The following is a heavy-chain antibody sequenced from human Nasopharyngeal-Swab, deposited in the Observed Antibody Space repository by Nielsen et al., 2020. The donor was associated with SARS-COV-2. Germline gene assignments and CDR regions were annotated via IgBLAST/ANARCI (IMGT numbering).Heavy chain of an antibody. CDR2: INPIFGTA. D-gene: IGHD3-10*01. Sequence: SVKVSCKASGCTFSSYAINWVRQAPGQGLEWMGWINPIFGTANYAQKFQGRVTITADKSTSTAYMELSSLRSEDTAVYYCASLRGKVRGGARGAFDIWGQGTMVTVSS. CDR3: ASLRGKVRGGARGAFDI. CDR1: GCTFSSYA. V-gene: IGHV1-69*06. J-gene: IGHJ3*02.